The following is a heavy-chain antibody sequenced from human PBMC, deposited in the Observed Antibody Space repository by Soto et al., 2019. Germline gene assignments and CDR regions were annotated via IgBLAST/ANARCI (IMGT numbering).Heavy chain of an antibody. CDR1: GFTFSSYG. V-gene: IGHV3-33*01. J-gene: IGHJ6*02. CDR2: IWYDGSNK. Sequence: GGSLRLSCAASGFTFSSYGMHWVRQAPGKGLEWVAVIWYDGSNKYYADSVKGRFTISRDNSKNTLYLQMNSLRAEDTAVYYCARDPSKLEDIVVVPVAPRDYYYGMDVWGQGTTVTVSS. D-gene: IGHD2-2*01. CDR3: ARDPSKLEDIVVVPVAPRDYYYGMDV.